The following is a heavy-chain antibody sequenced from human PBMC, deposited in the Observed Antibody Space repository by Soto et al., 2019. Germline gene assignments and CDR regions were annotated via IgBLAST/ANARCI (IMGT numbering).Heavy chain of an antibody. D-gene: IGHD2-2*01. CDR1: GYTFTSYG. J-gene: IGHJ6*02. Sequence: WASVKVSCKASGYTFTSYGISWVRQAPGQGLEWMGWISAYNGNTNYAQKLQGRVTMTTDTSTSTAYMELRSLRSDDTAVYYCARDDFLGYCSSTSCPLGYYYGMDVWGQGTAVTV. CDR3: ARDDFLGYCSSTSCPLGYYYGMDV. V-gene: IGHV1-18*01. CDR2: ISAYNGNT.